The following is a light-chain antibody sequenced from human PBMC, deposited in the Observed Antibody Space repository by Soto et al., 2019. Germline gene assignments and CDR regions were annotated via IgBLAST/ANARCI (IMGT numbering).Light chain of an antibody. CDR3: QQCSNWPPNYT. V-gene: IGKV3-11*01. J-gene: IGKJ2*01. CDR2: DAS. Sequence: EIVLTQSPATLSLSPGERATLSCRASQSISSYLAWYQQRPGQAPRLLIYDASNKATGVPARFSGSGSGTDFTLTISSLEPEDLAVYYCQQCSNWPPNYTFGQGTKLEIK. CDR1: QSISSY.